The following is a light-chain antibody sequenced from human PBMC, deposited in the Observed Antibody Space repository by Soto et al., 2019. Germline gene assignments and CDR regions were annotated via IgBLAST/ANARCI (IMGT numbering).Light chain of an antibody. Sequence: QSALTQPASVSGSPGQSIAISCTGTSSDVGGYNYVSWYQQNPGEAPKFIIYDVSNRPSGVSDRFSGSKSGNTASLTISGLQAEDEADYSCASYTTSSTYVFGTGTKLTVL. J-gene: IGLJ1*01. V-gene: IGLV2-14*01. CDR3: ASYTTSSTYV. CDR1: SSDVGGYNY. CDR2: DVS.